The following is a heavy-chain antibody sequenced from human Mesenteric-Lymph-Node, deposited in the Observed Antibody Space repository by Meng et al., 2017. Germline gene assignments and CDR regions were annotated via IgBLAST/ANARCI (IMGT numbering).Heavy chain of an antibody. J-gene: IGHJ4*02. CDR1: GDSISNNDC. CDR2: ICDSGST. CDR3: GRDNWGSIDY. Sequence: SQTLSLTCAVSGDSISNNDCWSWVRQPPGKGLEWIGYICDSGSTNYNPSLKSRLTMSMDTSKNHFSLKLSSVTAADTAAYYCGRDNWGSIDYWGQGMLVTVSS. V-gene: IGHV4-61*03. D-gene: IGHD7-27*01.